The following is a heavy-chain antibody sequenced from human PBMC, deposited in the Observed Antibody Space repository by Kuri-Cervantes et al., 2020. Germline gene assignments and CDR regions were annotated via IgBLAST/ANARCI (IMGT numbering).Heavy chain of an antibody. J-gene: IGHJ6*02. CDR1: GFTFSSYG. CDR2: IWYDGSNK. CDR3: ARAQARPFRLVAVTYYGMDV. Sequence: GESLKISCAASGFTFSSYGMHWVRQAPGKGLEWVADIWYDGSNKYYADSVKGRFTISRDNSKNTLYLQMNSLRAEDTAVYYCARAQARPFRLVAVTYYGMDVWGQGTTVTVSS. V-gene: IGHV3-33*08. D-gene: IGHD6-6*01.